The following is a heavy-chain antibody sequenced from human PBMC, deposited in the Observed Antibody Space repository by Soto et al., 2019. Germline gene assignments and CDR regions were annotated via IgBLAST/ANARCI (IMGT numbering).Heavy chain of an antibody. J-gene: IGHJ6*03. CDR2: ISGSGGSP. CDR1: GFTFSSYT. Sequence: VPPGGSLRLSCAASGFTFSSYTMSWVRQAPGKGLEWVSAISGSGGSPSYADSVKGRFTISRDNAKNSLDLQMNSLRAEDTAVYYCARASASIRRIPDVSSSWYEGVGYYMDVWGEGTTVTVSS. D-gene: IGHD6-13*01. CDR3: ARASASIRRIPDVSSSWYEGVGYYMDV. V-gene: IGHV3-23*01.